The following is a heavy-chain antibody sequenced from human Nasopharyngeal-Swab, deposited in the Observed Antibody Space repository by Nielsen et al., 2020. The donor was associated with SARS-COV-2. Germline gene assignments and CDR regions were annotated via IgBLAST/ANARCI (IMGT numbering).Heavy chain of an antibody. CDR2: TEIGGIT. CDR1: GFIVSSTY. CDR3: ARDLGGGYCTTINCLGS. J-gene: IGHJ1*01. D-gene: IGHD2-8*01. V-gene: IGHV3-53*01. Sequence: GESLKISCAVSGFIVSSTYMSWVRQAPGTGLEWVSVTEIGGITPYADSVKGRFTISRDSSTNTLYLQMNSLRVEDTAVYYCARDLGGGYCTTINCLGSWGQGTLVTVSS.